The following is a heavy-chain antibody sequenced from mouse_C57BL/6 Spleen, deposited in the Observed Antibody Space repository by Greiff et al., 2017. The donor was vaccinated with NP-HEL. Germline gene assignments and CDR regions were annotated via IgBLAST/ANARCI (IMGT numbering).Heavy chain of an antibody. J-gene: IGHJ4*01. CDR1: GYAFSSYW. V-gene: IGHV1-80*01. D-gene: IGHD1-1*01. Sequence: VQRVESGAELVKPGASVKISCKASGYAFSSYWMNWVKQRPGKGLEWIGQIYPGDGDTNYNGKFKGKATLTADKSSSTAYMQLSSLTSEDSAVYFCARRTVMDYWGQGTSVTVSS. CDR2: IYPGDGDT. CDR3: ARRTVMDY.